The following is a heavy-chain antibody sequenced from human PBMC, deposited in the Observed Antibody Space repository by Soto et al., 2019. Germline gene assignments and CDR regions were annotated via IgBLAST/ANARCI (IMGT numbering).Heavy chain of an antibody. D-gene: IGHD3-10*01. V-gene: IGHV1-2*04. Sequence: GASVKVSCKASGYTFTGYYMHWVRQAPGQGLEWMGWINPNSGGTNYAQKFQGWVTMTRDTSISTAYMELSRLRSDDTAVYYCARERATMVRGPHRGRYNWFDPWGQGTLVTVSS. CDR2: INPNSGGT. CDR1: GYTFTGYY. CDR3: ARERATMVRGPHRGRYNWFDP. J-gene: IGHJ5*02.